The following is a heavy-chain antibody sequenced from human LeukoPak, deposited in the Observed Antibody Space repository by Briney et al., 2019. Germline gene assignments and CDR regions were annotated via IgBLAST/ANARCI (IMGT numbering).Heavy chain of an antibody. Sequence: SETLSLTCAVSGASISGYYWSWIRQTPGKGLQFIGYIYNSVNDYNPSLKSRVIISSDPSKNQFSLRLRSMTAADTAVYYCARINQVQLYPTHFDYWGQGTLVTASS. V-gene: IGHV4-59*01. CDR1: GASISGYY. CDR2: IYNSVN. J-gene: IGHJ4*02. CDR3: ARINQVQLYPTHFDY. D-gene: IGHD2-2*02.